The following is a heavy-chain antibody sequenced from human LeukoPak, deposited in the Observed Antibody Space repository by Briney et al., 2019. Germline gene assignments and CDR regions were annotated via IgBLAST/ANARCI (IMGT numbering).Heavy chain of an antibody. Sequence: GGSLRLSCAASGFTFSSYAMHWVRQAPGKGLEWVAVISYDGSNKYYADSVKGRFTISRDNSKNTLYLQMNSLRAEDTAVYYCAKGIQLWLTFDYWGQGTLVTVSS. J-gene: IGHJ4*02. CDR3: AKGIQLWLTFDY. V-gene: IGHV3-30-3*01. CDR2: ISYDGSNK. D-gene: IGHD5-18*01. CDR1: GFTFSSYA.